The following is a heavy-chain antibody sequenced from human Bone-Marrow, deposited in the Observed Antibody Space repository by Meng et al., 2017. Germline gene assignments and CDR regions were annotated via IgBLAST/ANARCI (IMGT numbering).Heavy chain of an antibody. J-gene: IGHJ6*02. CDR2: IPYDGSNK. D-gene: IGHD4-17*01. CDR1: GFTFSSYA. CDR3: ARDGEAHGDYNYYGMDV. Sequence: GGPLRPPCAALGFTFSSYAMHWVRQAPGRGLEWVAVIPYDGSNKYYADSVKGRFTISRDNSKNTLYLQMNSLRAEDTAVYYCARDGEAHGDYNYYGMDVWGQGTTVTVSS. V-gene: IGHV3-30*04.